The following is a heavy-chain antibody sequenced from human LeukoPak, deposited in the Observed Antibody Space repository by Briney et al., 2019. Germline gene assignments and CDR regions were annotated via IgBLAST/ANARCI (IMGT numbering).Heavy chain of an antibody. Sequence: PSETLSLTCTLPGGPISSYYWTWFRQSPGKGLNWFAQFYYSGSTNYNPSLKSRVTISVDTSQNQFSLKLSSVTAADTAVYYCARHQYYYDSSGYSIGFDYWGQGTLVTVSS. D-gene: IGHD3-22*01. CDR1: GGPISSYY. CDR3: ARHQYYYDSSGYSIGFDY. V-gene: IGHV4-59*08. CDR2: FYYSGST. J-gene: IGHJ4*02.